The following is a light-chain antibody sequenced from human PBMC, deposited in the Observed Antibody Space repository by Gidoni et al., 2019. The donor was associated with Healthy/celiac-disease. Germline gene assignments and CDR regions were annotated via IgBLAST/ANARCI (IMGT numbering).Light chain of an antibody. CDR3: QQYYSTP. CDR2: WAS. J-gene: IGKJ4*01. Sequence: DIVMTQSPDSLAVSLGERATINCKFSQSVLYSSNNKNYLAWYQQKPGQPPKLLIYWASTRESGVPDRFSGSGSGTDFTLTISSLQAEDVAVYYCQQYYSTPFXGXTKVEIK. V-gene: IGKV4-1*01. CDR1: QSVLYSSNNKNY.